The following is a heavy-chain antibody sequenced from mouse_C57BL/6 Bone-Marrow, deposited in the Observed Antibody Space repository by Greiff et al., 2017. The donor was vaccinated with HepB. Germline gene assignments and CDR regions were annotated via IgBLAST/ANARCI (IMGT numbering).Heavy chain of an antibody. Sequence: QVQLQQPGAELVKPGASVTVSCKASGYTFTSYWMHWVKQRPGRGLEWLGRIDPNSGSTKYNEKFKSKATLTVDKHSSTAYMHLRSLTSEDSEVYLCERGRVPYYFDYWGQGTTLTVSS. J-gene: IGHJ2*01. CDR2: IDPNSGST. CDR1: GYTFTSYW. D-gene: IGHD5-1*01. V-gene: IGHV1-72*01. CDR3: ERGRVPYYFDY.